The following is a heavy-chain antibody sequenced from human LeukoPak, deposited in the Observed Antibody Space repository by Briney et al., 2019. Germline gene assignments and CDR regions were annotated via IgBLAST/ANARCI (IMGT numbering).Heavy chain of an antibody. CDR2: ISTSSSYK. D-gene: IGHD5-24*01. CDR3: ARAGGSDGYNSAFDF. V-gene: IGHV3-21*01. J-gene: IGHJ4*02. CDR1: EFTFSSYS. Sequence: GGSLRLSCAASEFTFSSYSMNWVRQAPGKGLEGVSSISTSSSYKYYADSVKGRFTVSRDNAKNSLYLQMNSLRAEDTAVYYCARAGGSDGYNSAFDFWGQGTLVTVSS.